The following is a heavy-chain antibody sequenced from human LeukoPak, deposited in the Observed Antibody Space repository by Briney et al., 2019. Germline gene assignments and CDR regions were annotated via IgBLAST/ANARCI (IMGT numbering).Heavy chain of an antibody. Sequence: GGSLRLSCAASGFTFSSYSMNWVRQVPGKGLEWVSSISSSSSYIYYADSVKGRFTISRDNAKNSLYLQMNSLRAEDTAVYYCARDYYSSSWYYYYGMDVWGQGTTVTVSS. D-gene: IGHD6-6*01. CDR2: ISSSSSYI. CDR3: ARDYYSSSWYYYYGMDV. CDR1: GFTFSSYS. V-gene: IGHV3-21*01. J-gene: IGHJ6*02.